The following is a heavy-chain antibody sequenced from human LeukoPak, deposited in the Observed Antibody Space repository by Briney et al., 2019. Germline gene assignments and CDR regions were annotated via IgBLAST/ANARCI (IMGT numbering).Heavy chain of an antibody. CDR3: ARTSCGGDCYFPHYFDY. J-gene: IGHJ4*02. Sequence: GESLKISCKGSGYSFTSYWIGWVRQMPGKGLEWMGIIYPGDSDTRYSPSFQGQVTISADKSISTAYLQWSSLKASDTAMYYCARTSCGGDCYFPHYFDYWGQGTLVTVSS. CDR2: IYPGDSDT. CDR1: GYSFTSYW. V-gene: IGHV5-51*01. D-gene: IGHD2-21*01.